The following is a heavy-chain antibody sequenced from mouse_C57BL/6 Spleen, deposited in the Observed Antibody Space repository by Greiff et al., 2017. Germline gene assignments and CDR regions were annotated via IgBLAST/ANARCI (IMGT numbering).Heavy chain of an antibody. Sequence: QVQLQQPGAELVMPGASVKLSCKASGYTFTSYWMHWVKQRPGQGLEWIGEIDPSDSYTNYNQKFKGKSTLTVDKSSSTAYMQLSSLTSEDSAVYYCARQNYGSSYPFAYWGQGTLFTVSA. V-gene: IGHV1-69*01. CDR1: GYTFTSYW. D-gene: IGHD1-1*01. CDR2: IDPSDSYT. J-gene: IGHJ3*01. CDR3: ARQNYGSSYPFAY.